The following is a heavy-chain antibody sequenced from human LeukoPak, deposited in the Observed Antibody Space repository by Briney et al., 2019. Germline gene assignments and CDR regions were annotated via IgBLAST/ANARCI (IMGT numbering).Heavy chain of an antibody. J-gene: IGHJ5*02. Sequence: PSETLSLTCTVSGYSFSSGSFWGWIRQPPGKGLEWIGSLYHTGTTYNNPSLKSRVTMSLDTSKTQSSLKMTSVTAADTAVYYCARDKDLAVAANWFDPWGQGTLVIVSS. D-gene: IGHD6-19*01. CDR1: GYSFSSGSF. CDR2: LYHTGTT. V-gene: IGHV4-38-2*02. CDR3: ARDKDLAVAANWFDP.